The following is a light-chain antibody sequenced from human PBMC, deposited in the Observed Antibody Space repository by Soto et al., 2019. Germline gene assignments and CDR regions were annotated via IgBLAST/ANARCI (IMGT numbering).Light chain of an antibody. J-gene: IGKJ1*01. Sequence: EIVLTQSPGTLSLSPGERATLSCRASQTVSNSYIAWYQQKPGQAPRLLIYGASSRATGIPDRFSGSGSGTDFTLTISRREPEDLAVDHGQQYGSSPWTFGQGTKVEIK. V-gene: IGKV3-20*01. CDR3: QQYGSSPWT. CDR1: QTVSNSY. CDR2: GAS.